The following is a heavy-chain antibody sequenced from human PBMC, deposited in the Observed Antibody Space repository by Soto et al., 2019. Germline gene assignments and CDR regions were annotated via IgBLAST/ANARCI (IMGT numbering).Heavy chain of an antibody. CDR3: ARGATIFGVVIHFDY. CDR1: GGSISSGGYY. CDR2: IYYSWST. J-gene: IGHJ4*02. D-gene: IGHD3-3*01. Sequence: PSETLSLTCTVSGGSISSGGYYWSWIRQHPGKGLEWIGYIYYSWSTYYNPSLKSRVTISVDTSKNQFSLKLSSVTAAATAVYYCARGATIFGVVIHFDYWGQGTLVTVSS. V-gene: IGHV4-31*03.